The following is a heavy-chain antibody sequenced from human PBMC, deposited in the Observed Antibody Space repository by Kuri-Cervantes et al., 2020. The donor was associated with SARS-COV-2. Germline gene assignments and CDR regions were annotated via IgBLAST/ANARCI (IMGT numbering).Heavy chain of an antibody. V-gene: IGHV4-61*02. D-gene: IGHD3-22*01. CDR2: IYSSGNT. J-gene: IGHJ4*02. Sequence: SDTLSLTCTVSGGSIDSGDYYWSWVRQPSGKSLEWIGRIYSSGNTNYNPSLKSRVTISVDRSKTQFSLKLSSVTAADTAVYYCARGVEEYYYYDSSGYYSVWGQGTLVTVSS. CDR1: GGSIDSGDYY. CDR3: ARGVEEYYYYDSSGYYSV.